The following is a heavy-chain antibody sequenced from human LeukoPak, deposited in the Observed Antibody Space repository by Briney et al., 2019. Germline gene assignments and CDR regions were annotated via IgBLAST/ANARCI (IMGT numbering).Heavy chain of an antibody. CDR2: IIPIFGTA. V-gene: IGHV1-69*05. D-gene: IGHD3-22*01. J-gene: IGHJ4*02. CDR1: GGTFSSYA. Sequence: GASVKVSCKASGGTFSSYAISWVRQAPGQGLEWMGGIIPIFGTANYAQKFQGRVTMTRNTSISTAYMELSSLRSEDTAVYYCARWPYDSSGYIDYWGQGTLVTVSS. CDR3: ARWPYDSSGYIDY.